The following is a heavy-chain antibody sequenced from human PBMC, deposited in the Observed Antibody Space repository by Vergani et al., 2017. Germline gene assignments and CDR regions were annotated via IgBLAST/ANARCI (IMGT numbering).Heavy chain of an antibody. Sequence: QVQLVQSGAEVKKPGASVKVSCKASGYTFTSYDINWVRQATGQGLEWMGWMNPNSGNTGYAQKFQGRVTMTRNTSISTAYMELSSLRSEDTAVYYCATFSIFGWGDWFYPWGQGTLVTVSS. CDR2: MNPNSGNT. CDR1: GYTFTSYD. J-gene: IGHJ5*02. D-gene: IGHD3-3*01. V-gene: IGHV1-8*01. CDR3: ATFSIFGWGDWFYP.